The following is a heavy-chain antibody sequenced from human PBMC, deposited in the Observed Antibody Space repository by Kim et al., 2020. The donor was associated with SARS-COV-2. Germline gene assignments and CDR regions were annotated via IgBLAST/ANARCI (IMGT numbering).Heavy chain of an antibody. CDR2: INPADSNT. V-gene: IGHV5-51*01. D-gene: IGHD3-3*01. J-gene: IGHJ5*01. Sequence: GESLKISCKGFGYIFSNYWIGWVRQMPGKGLEWMAIINPADSNTKYSPSFQGQVTISVDKSTSSAYLQWSSLRASDTAIYYCARLPHWSGRSSPFDPWGQGTQVIVSS. CDR1: GYIFSNYW. CDR3: ARLPHWSGRSSPFDP.